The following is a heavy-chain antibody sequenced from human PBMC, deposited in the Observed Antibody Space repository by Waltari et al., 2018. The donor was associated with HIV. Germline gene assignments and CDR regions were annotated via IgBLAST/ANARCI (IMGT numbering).Heavy chain of an antibody. CDR1: GFIFSTYA. J-gene: IGHJ3*02. V-gene: IGHV3-30*01. CDR3: ARAPPYSTRWFYDAFDI. Sequence: QVQLVESGGGVVQPGRSLRLSCAASGFIFSTYAVHWVRQAPGECLEWVTLISYDGRDESYADSVKGRFTISRDNSKNTLYLQMNSLRAEDTAVYYCARAPPYSTRWFYDAFDIWGQGTMVTVSS. CDR2: ISYDGRDE. D-gene: IGHD6-13*01.